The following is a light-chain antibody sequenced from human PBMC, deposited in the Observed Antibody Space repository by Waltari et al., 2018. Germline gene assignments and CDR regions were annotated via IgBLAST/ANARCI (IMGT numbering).Light chain of an antibody. CDR3: NSYSGSNNLPWA. CDR2: DVT. J-gene: IGLJ3*02. Sequence: QSALTQPPSASGSPGQSVTISCTGTSSDVGGSNYVSWYQQHPGKAPKHMIYDVTKRPSEVPDCVSSAKSGSTAALAVSGLQAEDEADYCCNSYSGSNNLPWAFGGGTKLTVL. CDR1: SSDVGGSNY. V-gene: IGLV2-8*01.